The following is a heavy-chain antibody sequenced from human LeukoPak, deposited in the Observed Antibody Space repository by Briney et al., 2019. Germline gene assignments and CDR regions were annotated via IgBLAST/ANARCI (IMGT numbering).Heavy chain of an antibody. J-gene: IGHJ4*02. CDR2: ISSSSSYI. Sequence: PGGSLRLSCAASGFTFSSYSMNWVRQAPGKGLEWVSSISSSSSYIYYADSVKGRFTISRDNAKKSLYLQMNSLRAEDTAVYYCARDRTGDLDYWGQGTLVSVSS. D-gene: IGHD3/OR15-3a*01. V-gene: IGHV3-21*01. CDR1: GFTFSSYS. CDR3: ARDRTGDLDY.